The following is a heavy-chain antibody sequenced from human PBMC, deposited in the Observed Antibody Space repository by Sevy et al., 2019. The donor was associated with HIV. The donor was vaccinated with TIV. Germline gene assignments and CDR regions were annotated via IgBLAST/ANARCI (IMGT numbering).Heavy chain of an antibody. CDR1: GFIFNNFA. D-gene: IGHD3-3*01. CDR2: ITGSGDNT. J-gene: IGHJ6*02. Sequence: GGSLRLSCAASGFIFNNFAMTWVRQAPGMGLEWVSAITGSGDNTYYADSVKGRFSISRDNAKNTVFLQMNSLRVEETAVYYCAQVGGSGYALYYYYGVDVWGQGTTVTVSS. V-gene: IGHV3-23*01. CDR3: AQVGGSGYALYYYYGVDV.